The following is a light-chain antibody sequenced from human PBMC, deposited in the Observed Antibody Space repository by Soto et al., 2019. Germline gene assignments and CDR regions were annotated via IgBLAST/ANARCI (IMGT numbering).Light chain of an antibody. CDR2: AAS. J-gene: IGKJ4*01. CDR1: QSISSY. V-gene: IGKV1-39*01. CDR3: QQSYSTPST. Sequence: DIQMTQSPSSLSASVGDRVTITCRARQSISSYLNWYQQKPGKAPKLLIYAASSLHSGVPSRFSGSGSGTDFTLTISSLQPEDVATYYCQQSYSTPSTFGGGTKVEIK.